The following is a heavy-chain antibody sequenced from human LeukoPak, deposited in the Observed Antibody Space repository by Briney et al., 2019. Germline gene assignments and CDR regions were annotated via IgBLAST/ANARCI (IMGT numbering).Heavy chain of an antibody. D-gene: IGHD1-26*01. Sequence: ASVKVSCKASGYTFTSYDINWVRQATGQGLEWMGWMNPNSGNTGYAQKFQGRVAMTRNTSISTAYMELSSLRSEDTAVYYCARGFRGSYGGGYYFDYWGQGTLVTVSS. CDR2: MNPNSGNT. CDR1: GYTFTSYD. J-gene: IGHJ4*02. V-gene: IGHV1-8*01. CDR3: ARGFRGSYGGGYYFDY.